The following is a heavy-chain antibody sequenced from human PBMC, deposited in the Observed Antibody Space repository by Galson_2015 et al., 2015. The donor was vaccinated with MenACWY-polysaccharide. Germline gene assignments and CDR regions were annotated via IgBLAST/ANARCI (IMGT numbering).Heavy chain of an antibody. Sequence: LRLSCAASGFTFTDYYLTWIRQAPGKGLEWVSHISHSGNTVYVADSVMGRLAISRDNDKNSLYLEMNSLRVEDTAVYFCARYPKTVTARPLYGLDVWGQGTAVIVSS. J-gene: IGHJ6*02. CDR3: ARYPKTVTARPLYGLDV. D-gene: IGHD6-6*01. V-gene: IGHV3-11*01. CDR1: GFTFTDYY. CDR2: ISHSGNTV.